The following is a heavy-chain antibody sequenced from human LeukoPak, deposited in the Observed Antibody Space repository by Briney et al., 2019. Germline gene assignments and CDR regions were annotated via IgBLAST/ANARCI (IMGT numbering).Heavy chain of an antibody. CDR3: AKDPGYDFWSGYSD. CDR1: GFTFSSYA. J-gene: IGHJ4*02. Sequence: GGSLRLSCAASGFTFSSYAMSWVRQAPGKGLEWVSAISGSGGSTYYADSVKGRFTISRDNSKNTLYLQMNSLRAEDTAVYYCAKDPGYDFWSGYSDWGQGTLVTAST. V-gene: IGHV3-23*01. CDR2: ISGSGGST. D-gene: IGHD3-3*01.